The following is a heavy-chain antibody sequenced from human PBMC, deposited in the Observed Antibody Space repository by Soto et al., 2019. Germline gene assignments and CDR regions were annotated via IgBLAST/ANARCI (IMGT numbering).Heavy chain of an antibody. CDR2: INGSGGST. CDR1: GFTFSSYA. Sequence: EVQLLESGGGLVQPGGSLRLSCAASGFTFSSYAMMWVRQAPGKGLEWVSVINGSGGSTYYVDSVKGRFTISRDNSKTKLYLQMNSQRAEDTAVYYCARGTCKSGGSCYSTLDYWGQGTLVTVSS. CDR3: ARGTCKSGGSCYSTLDY. V-gene: IGHV3-23*01. D-gene: IGHD2-15*01. J-gene: IGHJ4*02.